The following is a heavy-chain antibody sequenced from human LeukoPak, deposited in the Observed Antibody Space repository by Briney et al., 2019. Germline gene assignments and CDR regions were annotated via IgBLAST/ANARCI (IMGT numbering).Heavy chain of an antibody. V-gene: IGHV4-31*03. CDR3: VSSTRNYYYYGMDV. CDR2: IYYSGST. J-gene: IGHJ6*02. D-gene: IGHD2-2*01. Sequence: SETLSLTCTVSGGSISSGGYYWSWLRQHPGEGLEWLGYIYYSGSTYYNPSLKSRVTISVDTSKNQFSLKLSSVTAADTAVYYCVSSTRNYYYYGMDVWGQGTTVTVSS. CDR1: GGSISSGGYY.